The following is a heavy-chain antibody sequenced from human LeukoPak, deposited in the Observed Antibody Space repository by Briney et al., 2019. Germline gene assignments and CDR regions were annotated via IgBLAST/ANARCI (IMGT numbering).Heavy chain of an antibody. D-gene: IGHD4-23*01. Sequence: TLSLTCTVPGGSISSYYWSWIRQPPGKALEWLGFINWDDYKRYSPSPKSRVTITKDTSKDQVVLTMTNMDPVDTATYFCAHRTSTVGTFDYWGQGTLVTVSS. J-gene: IGHJ4*02. CDR1: GGSISSYYW. V-gene: IGHV2-5*08. CDR3: AHRTSTVGTFDY. CDR2: INWDDYK.